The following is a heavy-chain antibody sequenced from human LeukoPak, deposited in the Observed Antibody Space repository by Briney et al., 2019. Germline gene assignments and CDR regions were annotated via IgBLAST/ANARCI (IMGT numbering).Heavy chain of an antibody. D-gene: IGHD3-22*01. J-gene: IGHJ4*02. CDR1: GGSISSSSYY. Sequence: PSETLSLTCTVSGGSISSSSYYWGWIRQPPGKGLEWIGSIYYSGSTYYNPSLKSRVTISVDTSKNQFSLKLSSVTAADTAVYYCARDDRRTYYYDSSGSIGFDYWGQGTLVTVSS. V-gene: IGHV4-39*07. CDR2: IYYSGST. CDR3: ARDDRRTYYYDSSGSIGFDY.